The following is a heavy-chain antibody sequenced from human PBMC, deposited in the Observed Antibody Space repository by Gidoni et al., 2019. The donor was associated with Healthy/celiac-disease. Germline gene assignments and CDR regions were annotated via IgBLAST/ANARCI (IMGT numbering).Heavy chain of an antibody. CDR1: GGSISSGGYY. D-gene: IGHD1-26*01. CDR3: ARGHIVGATNYFDY. J-gene: IGHJ4*02. Sequence: QVQLQESGPGLVKPSQTLSLTCTVSGGSISSGGYYWSWIRQHPGKGLEWIGYISYSGSTYYNPSLKSRVTISVDTSKNQFSLKLSSVTAADTAVYYCARGHIVGATNYFDYWGQGTLVTVSS. CDR2: ISYSGST. V-gene: IGHV4-31*03.